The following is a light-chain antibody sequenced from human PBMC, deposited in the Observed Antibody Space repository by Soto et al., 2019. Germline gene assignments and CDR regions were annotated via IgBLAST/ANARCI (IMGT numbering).Light chain of an antibody. Sequence: QSVLTPPASLSGSPGQSITIACTGTSIDVGGYNYVSWYQQHPGKAHKLMIYEVSNRPSGVSNRFSGSKSGNTASLTISGRQAEDEADYYCSSYTSSSPWGFGGGTKVTV. CDR1: SIDVGGYNY. V-gene: IGLV2-14*01. CDR2: EVS. CDR3: SSYTSSSPWG. J-gene: IGLJ3*02.